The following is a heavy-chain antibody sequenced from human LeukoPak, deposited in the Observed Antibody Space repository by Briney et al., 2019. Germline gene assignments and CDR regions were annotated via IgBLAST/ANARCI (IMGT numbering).Heavy chain of an antibody. D-gene: IGHD1-7*01. CDR1: GGSISGYY. Sequence: KPSETLSLTCTVSGGSISGYYWSWIRQPAGKGLEWIGRIYTSGSTHYNPSLKSRVTMSVDTSKNQFSLKLSSVTAADTAVYYCARIITGTTTAFDIWGQGTIVTVSS. V-gene: IGHV4-4*07. CDR2: IYTSGST. CDR3: ARIITGTTTAFDI. J-gene: IGHJ3*02.